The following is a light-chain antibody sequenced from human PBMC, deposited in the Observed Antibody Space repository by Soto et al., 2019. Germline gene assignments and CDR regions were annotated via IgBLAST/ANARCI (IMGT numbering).Light chain of an antibody. CDR3: QQTYIPPHT. V-gene: IGKV1-5*03. CDR2: KAS. CDR1: QSISSW. Sequence: IKMRQSPATLSASVGDRVTITCRASQSISSWLAWYQQKPGKAPKLLIYKASSLESVVPSRFSGSGSGTEFTLTISSLQPEDFAPYSRQQTYIPPHTFGGGTKVDIK. J-gene: IGKJ4*01.